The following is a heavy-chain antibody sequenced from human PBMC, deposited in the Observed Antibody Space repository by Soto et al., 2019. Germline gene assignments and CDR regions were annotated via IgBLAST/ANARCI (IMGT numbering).Heavy chain of an antibody. Sequence: ASVKVSCKASGYTFTSYGISWVRQAPGQGLEWMGWISAYNGNTNYAQKLQGRVTMTTDTSTSTAYMELRSLRSDDTAVYYRARDEGRDRLWFGELLKPLDYWGQGTLVTVSS. CDR3: ARDEGRDRLWFGELLKPLDY. V-gene: IGHV1-18*04. J-gene: IGHJ4*02. CDR2: ISAYNGNT. CDR1: GYTFTSYG. D-gene: IGHD3-10*01.